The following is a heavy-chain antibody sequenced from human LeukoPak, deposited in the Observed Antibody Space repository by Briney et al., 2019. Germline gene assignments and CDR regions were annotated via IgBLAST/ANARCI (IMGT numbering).Heavy chain of an antibody. V-gene: IGHV4-38-2*02. Sequence: SETLSLTCTVFDHSIISGYYWGWIRQPPGKGLDYIGSISHSGGTYYNPSLKSRVTISIDTSKNQFSLKLSSVTAADTAVYYCARGAIKTGIAVAGTLGVQFDYWGQGTLVTVSS. CDR3: ARGAIKTGIAVAGTLGVQFDY. CDR2: ISHSGGT. J-gene: IGHJ4*02. CDR1: DHSIISGYY. D-gene: IGHD6-19*01.